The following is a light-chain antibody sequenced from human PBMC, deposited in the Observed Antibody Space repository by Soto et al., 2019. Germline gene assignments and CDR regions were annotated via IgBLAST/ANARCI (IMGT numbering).Light chain of an antibody. CDR2: DVS. CDR3: RSYPRSSPRV. Sequence: QSVLTQPASVSGSPGQSITISCTGTSSDVGGYNYVSWYQQHPGKAPKLMIYDVSNRPSGVSNRFSGSKSGNTASLTISGLQAEDEADYYCRSYPRSSPRVFGSG. V-gene: IGLV2-14*01. J-gene: IGLJ1*01. CDR1: SSDVGGYNY.